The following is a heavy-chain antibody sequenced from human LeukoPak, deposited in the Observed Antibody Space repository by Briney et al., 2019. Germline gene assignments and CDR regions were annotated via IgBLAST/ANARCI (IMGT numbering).Heavy chain of an antibody. V-gene: IGHV4-31*03. CDR1: GGSISSGGYY. Sequence: SETLSLTCTVSGGSISSGGYYWSWIRQRPGKGLEWIGYIYYSGSTYYNPSLKSRVTISVDTSKNQFSLKLSSVTAADTAVYYCARWDYDYGDNWYFDLWGRGTLVTVSS. J-gene: IGHJ2*01. CDR2: IYYSGST. CDR3: ARWDYDYGDNWYFDL. D-gene: IGHD4-17*01.